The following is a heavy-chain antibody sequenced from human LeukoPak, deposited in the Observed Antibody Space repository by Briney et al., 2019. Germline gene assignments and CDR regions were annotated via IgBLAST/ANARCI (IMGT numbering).Heavy chain of an antibody. CDR1: GYTFTTYY. V-gene: IGHV1-46*01. J-gene: IGHJ4*02. D-gene: IGHD2-21*02. CDR2: INPSDGST. Sequence: ASVKVSCKASGYTFTTYYMHWVRQAPGQGLEWMGIINPSDGSTSYAQKFQGRVTMTRDTSTSTAYMELSSLRSEDTALYYCARDRLLCSGGDCYLDYWGRGTLVTVSS. CDR3: ARDRLLCSGGDCYLDY.